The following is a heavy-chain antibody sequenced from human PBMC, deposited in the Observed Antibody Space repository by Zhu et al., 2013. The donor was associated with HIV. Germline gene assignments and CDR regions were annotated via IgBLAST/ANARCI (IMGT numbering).Heavy chain of an antibody. J-gene: IGHJ3*02. D-gene: IGHD3-22*01. CDR1: GYTFTGYY. Sequence: QVQLVQSGAEVKKPGASVKVSCKASGYTFTGYYMHWVRQAPGQGLEWMGWINPNSGGTNYAQKFQGRVTMTRDTSISTAYMELSRLRSDDTAVYYCARVESGITTTDAFDIWGQGTMVTVSS. CDR2: INPNSGGT. V-gene: IGHV1-2*02. CDR3: ARVESGITTTDAFDI.